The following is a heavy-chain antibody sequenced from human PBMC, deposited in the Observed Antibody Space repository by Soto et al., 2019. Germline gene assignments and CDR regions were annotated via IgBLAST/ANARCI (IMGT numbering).Heavy chain of an antibody. D-gene: IGHD1-1*01. J-gene: IGHJ6*02. CDR3: ANLQHNSLYYVMDV. CDR1: GFTFSSSA. V-gene: IGHV3-23*01. CDR2: ITYTGNT. Sequence: GGSLRLSGAASGFTFSSSAMRWGRQAPGQGLEWVSSITYTGNTHYSDSVKGGFTISRDNSKNTLYMQMDCLRAEDTAVYYCANLQHNSLYYVMDVWGQGTTVTVSS.